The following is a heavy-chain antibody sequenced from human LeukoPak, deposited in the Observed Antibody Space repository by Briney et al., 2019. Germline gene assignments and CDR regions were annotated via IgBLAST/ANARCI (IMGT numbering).Heavy chain of an antibody. Sequence: ASVKVSCKASGYTFTGYYMHWVRQAPGQGLEWMGWINPNSGATNYAQKFQGRVTMTRDTSISTAYMELSRLRSDDTAVYYCARSYYDSSGYYLFDYWGQGTLGTVSS. J-gene: IGHJ4*02. V-gene: IGHV1-2*02. CDR3: ARSYYDSSGYYLFDY. D-gene: IGHD3-22*01. CDR1: GYTFTGYY. CDR2: INPNSGAT.